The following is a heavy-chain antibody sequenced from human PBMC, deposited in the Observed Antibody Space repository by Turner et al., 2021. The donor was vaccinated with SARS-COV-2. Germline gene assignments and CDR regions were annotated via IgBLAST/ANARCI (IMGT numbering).Heavy chain of an antibody. D-gene: IGHD3-10*01. J-gene: IGHJ5*02. CDR1: GGSISRYY. CDR3: ARELTNNWFDP. V-gene: IGHV4-59*01. CDR2: IYYSGST. Sequence: QVQLLESGPGLVKPSETLSLTCTVSGGSISRYYWSWIRQPPGKGLEWIGYIYYSGSTNYNPSLKSRVTISVDTSKNQFSLKLTSVTAADTAVYFCARELTNNWFDPWGQGTLVTVSS.